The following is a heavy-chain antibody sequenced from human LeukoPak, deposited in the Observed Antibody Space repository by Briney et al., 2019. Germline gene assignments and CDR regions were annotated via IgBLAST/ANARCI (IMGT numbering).Heavy chain of an antibody. D-gene: IGHD3-16*02. V-gene: IGHV3-23*01. CDR1: GFTFSSYA. CDR3: AKIAGGYTAFDI. J-gene: IGHJ3*02. Sequence: GGSLRLXCAASGFTFSSYAMSWVRQAPGKGLEWVSAISGSGGSIYYADSVKGRFTISRDNSKNTLYLQMNSLRAEDTAVYYCAKIAGGYTAFDIWGQGTMVTVSS. CDR2: ISGSGGSI.